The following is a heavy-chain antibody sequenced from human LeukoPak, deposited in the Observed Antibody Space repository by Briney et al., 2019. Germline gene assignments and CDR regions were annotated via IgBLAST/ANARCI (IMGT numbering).Heavy chain of an antibody. CDR3: ARQPYGSGSYGFDY. D-gene: IGHD3-10*01. CDR1: GGSISSSSYY. V-gene: IGHV4-39*01. CDR2: IYYSGST. Sequence: SETLSLTCPVPGGSISSSSYYWGWIRQPPGKGLEWIGSIYYSGSTYYNPSLKSRVTISVDTSKNQFSLKLSSVTAADTAVYYCARQPYGSGSYGFDYWGQGTLVTVSS. J-gene: IGHJ4*02.